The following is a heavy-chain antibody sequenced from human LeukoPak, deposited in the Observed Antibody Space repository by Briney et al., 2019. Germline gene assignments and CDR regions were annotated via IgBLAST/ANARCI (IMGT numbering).Heavy chain of an antibody. Sequence: GGSLRLSCAASGFTFSSYAMSWVRQAPGKGLEWVSVISGSGGSTYSADSVKGRFTISRDNSKNTLYLQMNSLRAEDTAVYYCAKDSPQYSSSPGYGMDVWGQGTTVTVSS. CDR1: GFTFSSYA. CDR3: AKDSPQYSSSPGYGMDV. D-gene: IGHD6-13*01. CDR2: ISGSGGST. V-gene: IGHV3-23*01. J-gene: IGHJ6*02.